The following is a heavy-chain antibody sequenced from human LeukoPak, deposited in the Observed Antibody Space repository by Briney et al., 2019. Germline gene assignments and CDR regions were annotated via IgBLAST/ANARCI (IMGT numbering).Heavy chain of an antibody. D-gene: IGHD2/OR15-2a*01. CDR1: GLTFHNTW. J-gene: IGHJ3*01. CDR2: IISDGITT. Sequence: PGGSLRLSCAASGLTFHNTWMHWIRQAPGKELVWVSRIISDGITTTYAASVKGRFTISRDNAKNTLYLQMNSLRADDTAVYYCAADGEYAFLVWGQGTMVTVSS. V-gene: IGHV3-74*03. CDR3: AADGEYAFLV.